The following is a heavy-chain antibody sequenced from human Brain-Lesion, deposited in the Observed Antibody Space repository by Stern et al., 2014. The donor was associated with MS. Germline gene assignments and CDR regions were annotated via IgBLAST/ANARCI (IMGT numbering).Heavy chain of an antibody. CDR2: IFNSGST. D-gene: IGHD2-2*01. CDR1: GGSISSGGYY. V-gene: IGHV4-61*02. Sequence: VQLVESGPGLVKPSQTLSLSCTVSGGSISSGGYYWSWIRQPAGKGLEWIGRIFNSGSTSYNPSLKSRFPISIDTSKNQFSLRLNPMTAADTAVYYCARGRVVPGFQYYATDVWGQGTTVIVSS. CDR3: ARGRVVPGFQYYATDV. J-gene: IGHJ6*02.